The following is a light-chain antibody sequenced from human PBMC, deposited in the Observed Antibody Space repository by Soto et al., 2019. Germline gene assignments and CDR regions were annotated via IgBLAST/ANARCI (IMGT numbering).Light chain of an antibody. Sequence: DIQMTQSPSSLSASVGDRVTITCRARQGISNYLAWYQQKPGKVPKLLIYAASTLQSGVPSRFSGSGSGTDFTLTISSLQPEDVATYYCQKYNSASTFGQGTRLEIK. V-gene: IGKV1-27*01. CDR3: QKYNSAST. CDR1: QGISNY. J-gene: IGKJ5*01. CDR2: AAS.